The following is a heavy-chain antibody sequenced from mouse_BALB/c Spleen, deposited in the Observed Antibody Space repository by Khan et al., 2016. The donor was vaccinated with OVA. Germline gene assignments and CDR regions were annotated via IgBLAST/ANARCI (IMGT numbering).Heavy chain of an antibody. CDR1: GYTLTDYY. V-gene: IGHV1S56*01. J-gene: IGHJ3*01. CDR3: SREGDYGNSRAWFAY. Sequence: QVQLQQSGPELVKPGASVRISCKASGYTLTDYYIHWMKQRPGQGLEWIGWIYPGNVNTKNNEKFTDKAILTADKSSSTAYMQLISLTSEASAVYFCSREGDYGNSRAWFAYWGQGTLVTVST. D-gene: IGHD2-1*01. CDR2: IYPGNVNT.